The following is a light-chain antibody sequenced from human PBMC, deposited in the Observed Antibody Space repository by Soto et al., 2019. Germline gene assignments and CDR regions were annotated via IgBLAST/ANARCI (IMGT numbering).Light chain of an antibody. CDR2: EGS. Sequence: HSALTQPASVSGSPGQSITISCTGTSSDVGSYNLVSWYQQHPGKAPKLMIYEGSKRPSGVSNRFSGSKSGNTASLTISGLQAEDEADYYCCSYAGSSYYVFGTGTKLTVL. J-gene: IGLJ1*01. CDR1: SSDVGSYNL. V-gene: IGLV2-23*01. CDR3: CSYAGSSYYV.